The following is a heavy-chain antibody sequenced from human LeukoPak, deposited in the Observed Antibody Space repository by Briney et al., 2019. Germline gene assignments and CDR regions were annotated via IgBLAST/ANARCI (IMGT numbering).Heavy chain of an antibody. CDR2: IYYNGIT. CDR1: GGSMTSSVYY. J-gene: IGHJ6*02. V-gene: IGHV4-39*02. Sequence: SETLSLTCTVSGGSMTSSVYYWGWIRQPPGEGLEWIGSIYYNGITYYNPSLKSRVTISADTSKKRFSLRLSFVTDAASAFYYCAREGSGSLFYYGMDVWGQGTTVTVSS. D-gene: IGHD3-10*01. CDR3: AREGSGSLFYYGMDV.